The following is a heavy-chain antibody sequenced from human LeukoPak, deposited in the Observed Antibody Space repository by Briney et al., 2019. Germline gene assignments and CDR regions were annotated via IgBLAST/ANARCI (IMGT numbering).Heavy chain of an antibody. Sequence: PSETLSLTCTVSGGSISSASYYWSWIRQPAGKGLEWIGRIYTSGSTNYNPSLKSRVTMSVDTSKNQFSLKLSSVTAADTAVYYCAREKRGVLRFLEWFSDAFDIWGQGTMVTVSS. CDR3: AREKRGVLRFLEWFSDAFDI. V-gene: IGHV4-61*02. CDR1: GGSISSASYY. J-gene: IGHJ3*02. CDR2: IYTSGST. D-gene: IGHD3-3*01.